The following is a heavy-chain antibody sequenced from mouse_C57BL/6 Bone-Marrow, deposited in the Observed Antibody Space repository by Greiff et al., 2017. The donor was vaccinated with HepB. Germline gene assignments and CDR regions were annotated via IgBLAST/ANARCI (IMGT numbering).Heavy chain of an antibody. CDR1: GFTFSDYY. CDR3: ARQVLLRYFDV. CDR2: ISNGGGST. J-gene: IGHJ1*03. V-gene: IGHV5-12*01. Sequence: EVKLVESGGGLVQPGGSLKLSCAASGFTFSDYYMYWVRQTPEKRLEWVAYISNGGGSTYYPDTVKGRFTISRDNAKNTLYLQMSRLKSEDTAMYYCARQVLLRYFDVWGTGTTVTVSS. D-gene: IGHD1-1*01.